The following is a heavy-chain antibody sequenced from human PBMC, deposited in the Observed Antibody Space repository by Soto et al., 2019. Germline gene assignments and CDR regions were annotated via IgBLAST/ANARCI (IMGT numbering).Heavy chain of an antibody. D-gene: IGHD6-19*01. Sequence: PSETLSLTCAVYGGSFSGYYWSWIRQPPGKGLEWIGEINHSGSTNYNPSLKSRVTISVDTSKNQFSLKLSSVTAADTAVYYCARGWAYSSGCTPSYFDDWGQGSLVTVAS. CDR3: ARGWAYSSGCTPSYFDD. CDR2: INHSGST. CDR1: GGSFSGYY. J-gene: IGHJ4*02. V-gene: IGHV4-34*01.